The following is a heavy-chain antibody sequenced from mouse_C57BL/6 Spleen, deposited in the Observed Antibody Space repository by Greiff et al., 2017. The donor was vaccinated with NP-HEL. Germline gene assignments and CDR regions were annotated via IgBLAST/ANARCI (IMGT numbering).Heavy chain of an antibody. V-gene: IGHV1-26*01. J-gene: IGHJ4*01. CDR1: GYTFTDYY. CDR3: ARLAEARDD. CDR2: INPNNGGT. Sequence: VQLQQSGPELVKPGASFPLSFPSSGYTFTDYYMNWVKQSHGKSLEWIGDINPNNGGTRYNQKFKGKATLTVDPSSSTAYMELRSLTSEDSAVYYWARLAEARDDWGQGTSVTVAS.